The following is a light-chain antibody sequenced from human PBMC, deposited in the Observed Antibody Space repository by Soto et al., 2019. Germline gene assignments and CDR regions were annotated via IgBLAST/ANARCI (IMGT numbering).Light chain of an antibody. Sequence: QSVPTQPPSASGTPGQRVTISCSGSNSNIGSHTVNWYQQLPGTAPKLLIYSNSQRPLGVPVRFSGSKSGTSASLAISGLQAEDDADYYCASWDDNLQVFGLGTKLTVL. CDR1: NSNIGSHT. V-gene: IGLV1-44*01. CDR2: SNS. J-gene: IGLJ1*01. CDR3: ASWDDNLQV.